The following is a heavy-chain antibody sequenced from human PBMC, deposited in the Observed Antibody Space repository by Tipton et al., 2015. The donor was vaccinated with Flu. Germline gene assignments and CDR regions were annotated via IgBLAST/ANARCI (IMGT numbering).Heavy chain of an antibody. CDR1: GGSFSGHY. CDR3: ARDLGAFNWFDS. Sequence: TLSLTCAVYGGSFSGHYWSWIRRPPGKGLEWIGEINHRGSPNCNPSLKSRVTVSVDTSKNQFSLKVTSLTAADTAVYYCARDLGAFNWFDSWGRGTLVTVSS. D-gene: IGHD3-16*01. V-gene: IGHV4-34*01. CDR2: INHRGSP. J-gene: IGHJ5*01.